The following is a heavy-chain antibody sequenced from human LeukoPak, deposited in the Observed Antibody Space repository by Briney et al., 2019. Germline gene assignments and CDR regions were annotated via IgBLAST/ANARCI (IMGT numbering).Heavy chain of an antibody. CDR2: ISSRSSYI. D-gene: IGHD4-17*01. Sequence: GGSLRLSCAASGFTFSNYNMNWVRQAPGKGLEWVSSISSRSSYIYSADSVKGRFTISRDNAKNSLYLQMNNLRAEDTAVYYCARVITVTGFDYWGQGTLVTVSS. CDR1: GFTFSNYN. CDR3: ARVITVTGFDY. V-gene: IGHV3-21*01. J-gene: IGHJ4*02.